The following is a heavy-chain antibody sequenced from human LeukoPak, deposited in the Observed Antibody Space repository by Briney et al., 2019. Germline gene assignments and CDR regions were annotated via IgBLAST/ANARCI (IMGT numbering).Heavy chain of an antibody. J-gene: IGHJ4*02. D-gene: IGHD6-13*01. CDR1: GFTVSSNY. CDR3: AREQAAGYFDY. CDR2: IYSGGST. V-gene: IGHV3-66*01. Sequence: GGSLRLSCAASGFTVSSNYMSWVRQAPGKGLEGVSVIYSGGSTYYADSVKGRFTISRDNSKNTLYLQMNSLRAEDTAVYYCAREQAAGYFDYWGQGTLVTVSS.